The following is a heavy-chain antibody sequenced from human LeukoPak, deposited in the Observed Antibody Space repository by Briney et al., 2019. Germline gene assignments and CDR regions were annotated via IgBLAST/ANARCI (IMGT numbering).Heavy chain of an antibody. CDR2: IIPIFGTA. CDR3: ARSREVAALWSRFDY. J-gene: IGHJ4*02. Sequence: SVKVSCKASGGTFSSYAISWVRQAPGQGLEWMGGIIPIFGTANYAQKFQGRVTITADESTSTAYMELSSLRSEDTAVYYCARSREVAALWSRFDYWGQGTLVTVSS. D-gene: IGHD6-19*01. V-gene: IGHV1-69*13. CDR1: GGTFSSYA.